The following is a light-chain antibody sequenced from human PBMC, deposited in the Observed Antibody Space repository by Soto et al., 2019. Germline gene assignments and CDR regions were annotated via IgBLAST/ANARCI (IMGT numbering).Light chain of an antibody. CDR3: QQSYSNPKT. J-gene: IGKJ1*01. V-gene: IGKV1-39*01. CDR2: AAS. Sequence: DIQMTQSPSSLSASVGDRVTITCRASQSIRTYLNWYHQKPGKAPKLLIYAASSLQSGVPSRFSGSGSGTDFTLTISSLQPEDFATYYCQQSYSNPKTFGRGTKV. CDR1: QSIRTY.